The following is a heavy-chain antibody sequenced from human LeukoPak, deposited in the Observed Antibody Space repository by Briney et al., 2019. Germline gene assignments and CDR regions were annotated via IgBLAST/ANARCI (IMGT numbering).Heavy chain of an antibody. Sequence: GESLKISCKGSGYIFTTYWIAWVRQMPEKGLECMGIIYPGDSDTSYSPSFQGQVAISVDKSISTAYLQWSSLKASDTAIYYCARHRIVGATKSDYDIWGQGTMVTVSS. CDR3: ARHRIVGATKSDYDI. J-gene: IGHJ3*02. CDR2: IYPGDSDT. CDR1: GYIFTTYW. D-gene: IGHD1-26*01. V-gene: IGHV5-51*01.